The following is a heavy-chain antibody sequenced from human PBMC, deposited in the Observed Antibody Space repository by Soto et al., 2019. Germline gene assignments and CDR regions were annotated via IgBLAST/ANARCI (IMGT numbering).Heavy chain of an antibody. J-gene: IGHJ4*02. Sequence: GGAVRRSCVASGFTFRSYGIHWVRQAPGKGLEWVTIISYDGSNKYYADSVKGRFTISRDNSKNTLYLQMNSLRAEDTAEYYCAKEKSPLDYGDASIGYWGQGTVVTVSS. CDR3: AKEKSPLDYGDASIGY. V-gene: IGHV3-30*18. D-gene: IGHD4-17*01. CDR2: ISYDGSNK. CDR1: GFTFRSYG.